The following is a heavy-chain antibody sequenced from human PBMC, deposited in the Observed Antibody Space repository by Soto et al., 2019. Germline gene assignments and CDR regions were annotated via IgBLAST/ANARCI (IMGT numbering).Heavy chain of an antibody. Sequence: ESGGGLVKPGGSLRLSCVASGFNLRHPWMTWVRQAAGKGLEWVGRIKSKTDGGTADYAAPVKGRATISRDDSKNTVYLQMNSLKTEDTAVYYCTTGIYYDILTGYHNVAYWGQGALVTVSS. CDR1: GFNLRHPW. V-gene: IGHV3-15*01. CDR3: TTGIYYDILTGYHNVAY. J-gene: IGHJ4*02. CDR2: IKSKTDGGTA. D-gene: IGHD3-9*01.